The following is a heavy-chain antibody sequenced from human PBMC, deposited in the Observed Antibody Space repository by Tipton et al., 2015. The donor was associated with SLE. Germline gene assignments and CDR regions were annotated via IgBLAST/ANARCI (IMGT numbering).Heavy chain of an antibody. Sequence: QLVQSGAEVKKPGASVKVSCKASGYTFTHYGITWLRQAPGQGLEWMGWISAYIGNANYAQNLQGRVTMTTDTSTSTAYMELSRLRSDDTAVYYCARRGIVATAFDYWGQGTLVTVSS. V-gene: IGHV1-18*01. CDR1: GYTFTHYG. D-gene: IGHD5-12*01. CDR2: ISAYIGNA. J-gene: IGHJ4*02. CDR3: ARRGIVATAFDY.